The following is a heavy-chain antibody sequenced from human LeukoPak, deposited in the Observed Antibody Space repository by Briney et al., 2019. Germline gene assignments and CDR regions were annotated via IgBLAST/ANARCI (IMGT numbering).Heavy chain of an antibody. CDR3: ARPTTIDAFDI. V-gene: IGHV4-61*02. CDR1: GGSISSGSYY. D-gene: IGHD3-9*01. Sequence: SETLSLTCTVSGGSISSGSYYWSWIRQPAGKGLEWIGRIYTSGSANYNPSLKRRVTISVDTSKNQFSLKLSSVTAADTAVYYCARPTTIDAFDIWGQGTMVTVSS. J-gene: IGHJ3*02. CDR2: IYTSGSA.